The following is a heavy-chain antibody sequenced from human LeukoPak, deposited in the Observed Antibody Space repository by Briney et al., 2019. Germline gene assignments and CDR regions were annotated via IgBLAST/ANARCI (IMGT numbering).Heavy chain of an antibody. J-gene: IGHJ6*03. CDR2: IKQDGSEK. V-gene: IGHV3-7*01. Sequence: PGGSLRLSCAASGFTFSSYWMSWVRQAPGKGLEWVANIKQDGSEKYYVDSVKGRFTISRDNAKNSLYLQMNSLRAEDTAVYYCARDERTWYYYYMDVWGKGTTVTVSS. CDR1: GFTFSSYW. CDR3: ARDERTWYYYYMDV.